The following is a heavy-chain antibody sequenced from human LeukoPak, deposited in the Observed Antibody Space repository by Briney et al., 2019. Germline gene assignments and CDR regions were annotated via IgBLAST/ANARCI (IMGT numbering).Heavy chain of an antibody. V-gene: IGHV3-48*04. CDR2: ISSSSTTT. D-gene: IGHD3-10*01. Sequence: GGSLRLSCAASGFTFSSCRMNWVRQAPGKGLEWVSYISSSSTTTYYADSVKGRFTISRDNAKNSLYLQMNSLRAEDTAVYYCARYDSGSYLDYYYGMDVWGQGTTVTVSS. J-gene: IGHJ6*02. CDR3: ARYDSGSYLDYYYGMDV. CDR1: GFTFSSCR.